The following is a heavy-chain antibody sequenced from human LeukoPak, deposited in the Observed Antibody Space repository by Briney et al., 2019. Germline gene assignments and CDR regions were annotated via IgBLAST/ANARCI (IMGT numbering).Heavy chain of an antibody. CDR2: ISSSSSTI. CDR1: GFTFSSYS. J-gene: IGHJ6*03. Sequence: GGSLRLSCAASGFTFSSYSMNWVRQAPGKGLEWVSYISSSSSTIYYADSVKGRFTISRDNAKNSLYLQMNSLRAEDTAVHYCASSLRFSIYYYYMDVWGKGTTVTVSS. D-gene: IGHD3-3*01. V-gene: IGHV3-48*04. CDR3: ASSLRFSIYYYYMDV.